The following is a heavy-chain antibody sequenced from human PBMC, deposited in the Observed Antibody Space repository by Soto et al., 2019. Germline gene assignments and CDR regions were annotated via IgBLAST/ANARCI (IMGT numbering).Heavy chain of an antibody. CDR3: AKRVGLVDAFDI. J-gene: IGHJ3*02. CDR2: ISYDGSNK. D-gene: IGHD3-16*01. V-gene: IGHV3-30*18. CDR1: GFTFSSYG. Sequence: GGSLRLSCAASGFTFSSYGMHWVRQAPGKGLEWVAVISYDGSNKYYADSVKGRFTISRDNSKNTLYLQMNSLRAEDTAVYYCAKRVGLVDAFDIWGQGTMVTVSS.